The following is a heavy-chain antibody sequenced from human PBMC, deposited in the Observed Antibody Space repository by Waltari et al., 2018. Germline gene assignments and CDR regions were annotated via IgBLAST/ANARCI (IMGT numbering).Heavy chain of an antibody. Sequence: QAQLGQSGAEVKKPGASVKVSCKASGYSFTSYYMVWVRQASGRGLEWMGLVNPSGGSTSYAQKFQGIVTMTRDTATSTVYMELSSLRSEDTAVYYCARQGRVTSGPESFFDYWGQGTLVTVSS. V-gene: IGHV1-46*01. CDR1: GYSFTSYY. CDR3: ARQGRVTSGPESFFDY. J-gene: IGHJ4*02. CDR2: VNPSGGST. D-gene: IGHD4-4*01.